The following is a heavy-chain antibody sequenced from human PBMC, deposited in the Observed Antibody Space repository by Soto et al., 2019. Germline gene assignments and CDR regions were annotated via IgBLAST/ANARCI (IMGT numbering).Heavy chain of an antibody. CDR2: TGAGSK. CDR1: GFTFSAYA. CDR3: AKGHEAGHLLFVS. Sequence: QLLESGGGLVQPGGSLRLSCVASGFTFSAYAMSWVRQAPGKGLEWVSTTGAGSKYYADSVKGRFTISSDNSKSTMYMEMSSLRAEDTAVYYCAKGHEAGHLLFVSWGQGTLVTVAS. D-gene: IGHD3-10*01. V-gene: IGHV3-23*01. J-gene: IGHJ4*02.